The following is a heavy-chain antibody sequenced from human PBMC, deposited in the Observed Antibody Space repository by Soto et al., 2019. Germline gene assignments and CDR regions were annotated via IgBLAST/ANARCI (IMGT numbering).Heavy chain of an antibody. CDR1: GDSVRSRNYY. V-gene: IGHV4-61*01. Sequence: PSETLSLTCTVSGDSVRSRNYYWSWIRQAPGTGLEWIGYVYDSVNYDSGRTNYNPSLKSRVTISLDTSKNQFSLTLNSVTAADTAVYYCARVGHDFWSGSEGFDSWGQGILVTVSS. J-gene: IGHJ4*02. CDR3: ARVGHDFWSGSEGFDS. D-gene: IGHD3-3*01. CDR2: VYDSVNYDSGRT.